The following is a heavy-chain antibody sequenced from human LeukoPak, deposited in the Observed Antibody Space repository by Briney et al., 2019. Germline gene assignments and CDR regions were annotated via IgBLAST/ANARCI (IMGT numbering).Heavy chain of an antibody. J-gene: IGHJ6*03. CDR3: ARHWVKMVRGVIITPRPAKSYYMDV. V-gene: IGHV4-39*01. CDR1: GGSISSSSYY. CDR2: IYYSGSP. D-gene: IGHD3-10*01. Sequence: SETLSLTCTVSGGSISSSSYYWGWIRRPPGKGLEWIGSIYYSGSPYYNPSLKSRVTISVDTSKNQFSLKLNSVTAADTAVYYCARHWVKMVRGVIITPRPAKSYYMDVWGKGTTVTISS.